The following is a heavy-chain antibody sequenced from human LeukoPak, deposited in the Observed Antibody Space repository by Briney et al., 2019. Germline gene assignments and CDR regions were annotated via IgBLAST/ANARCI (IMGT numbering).Heavy chain of an antibody. CDR2: IWYDGSNK. V-gene: IGHV3-33*01. CDR3: ARDLGRFDY. CDR1: GFTFSSYG. D-gene: IGHD3-16*01. J-gene: IGHJ4*02. Sequence: GRSLRLSCAASGFTFSSYGMHWVRQAPGKGLEWVAVIWYDGSNKYYADSVKGRFTISRDNSKNTLYLQMNSLRAEDTAVYYRARDLGRFDYWGQGALVTVSS.